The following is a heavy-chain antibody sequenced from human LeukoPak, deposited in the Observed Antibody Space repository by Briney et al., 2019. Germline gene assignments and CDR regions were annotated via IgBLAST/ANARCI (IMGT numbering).Heavy chain of an antibody. CDR1: GGSISSGGYS. CDR2: IYHSGST. CDR3: ARGGSYSYFDY. V-gene: IGHV4-30-2*01. Sequence: SQTLSLTCAVSGGSISSGGYSWGWIRQPPGKGLEWIGYIYHSGSTYYNPSLKSRVTISVDRSKNQFSLKLSSVTAADTAVYYCARGGSYSYFDYWGQGTLVTVSS. D-gene: IGHD1-26*01. J-gene: IGHJ4*02.